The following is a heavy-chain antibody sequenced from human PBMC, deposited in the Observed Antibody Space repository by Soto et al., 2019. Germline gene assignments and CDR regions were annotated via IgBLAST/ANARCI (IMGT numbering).Heavy chain of an antibody. D-gene: IGHD6-25*01. Sequence: VASVKVSCKASGYTFTTYDISWVRQATGQGLEGMGWMNPYSGNTGYAQKFQGRVTVTRNTSISTVYMDLSGLRPDDTAVYYCARRKERSGPHYFEYWGQGSQVTVSS. CDR2: MNPYSGNT. V-gene: IGHV1-8*01. J-gene: IGHJ4*02. CDR3: ARRKERSGPHYFEY. CDR1: GYTFTTYD.